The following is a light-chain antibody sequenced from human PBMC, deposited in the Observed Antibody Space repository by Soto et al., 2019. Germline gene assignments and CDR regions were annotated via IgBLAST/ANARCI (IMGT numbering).Light chain of an antibody. CDR1: QSVSRSY. Sequence: EIVLTQSPGTLSLSPGERATLSCRASQSVSRSYLAWYQQKPGQAPGLLIYGASTRATGIPDRFSGSGSGTDFTLTSSRLEPEDCAVYYCQQYTTSQTWTFGQGTKVEIK. J-gene: IGKJ1*01. CDR3: QQYTTSQTWT. CDR2: GAS. V-gene: IGKV3-20*01.